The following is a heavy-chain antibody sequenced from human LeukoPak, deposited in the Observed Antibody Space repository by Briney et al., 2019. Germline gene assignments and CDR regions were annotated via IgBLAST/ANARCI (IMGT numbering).Heavy chain of an antibody. CDR2: IKSKTDGGTT. CDR1: GFTSSNAW. CDR3: TTVPGLVPRYYYMDV. J-gene: IGHJ6*03. D-gene: IGHD6-6*01. V-gene: IGHV3-15*01. Sequence: GGSLRLSCAASGFTSSNAWMSWVRQAPGKGLEWVGRIKSKTDGGTTDYAAPVKGRFTISRDDSKNTLYLQMNSLKTEDTAVYYCTTVPGLVPRYYYMDVWGKGTTVTISS.